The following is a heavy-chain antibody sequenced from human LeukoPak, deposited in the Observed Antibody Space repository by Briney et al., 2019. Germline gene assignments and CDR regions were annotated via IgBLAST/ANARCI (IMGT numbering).Heavy chain of an antibody. CDR3: ARGAYYDSSASPLDY. D-gene: IGHD3-22*01. CDR1: GFTFDDHG. CDR2: INWNGGST. Sequence: PGGSLRLSCAASGFTFDDHGMSWVRQTPGKGLEWVSGINWNGGSTAHADSVKGRFTISRDNAKDSLYLQMNSLRAEDAALYYCARGAYYDSSASPLDYWGQGTLVTVSS. V-gene: IGHV3-20*04. J-gene: IGHJ4*02.